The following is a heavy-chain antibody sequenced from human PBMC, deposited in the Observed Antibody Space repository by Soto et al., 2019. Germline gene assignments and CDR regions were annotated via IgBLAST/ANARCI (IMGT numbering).Heavy chain of an antibody. V-gene: IGHV3-11*01. Sequence: QVQLVESGGDLVKPGGSLRLSCAASGFTFSDYFMSWIRQAPGEGLEWVSYISSSGSTIYYADSVKGRFTISRDNAENSLYLQMNSLRAEDTAVYYCARSSDTYYYYGMDAWGQGTTVTVSS. D-gene: IGHD2-15*01. CDR1: GFTFSDYF. CDR2: ISSSGSTI. CDR3: ARSSDTYYYYGMDA. J-gene: IGHJ6*02.